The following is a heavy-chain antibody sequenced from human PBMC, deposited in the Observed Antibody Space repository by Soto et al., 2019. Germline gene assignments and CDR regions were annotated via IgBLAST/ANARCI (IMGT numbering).Heavy chain of an antibody. V-gene: IGHV1-18*01. J-gene: IGHJ5*02. CDR2: ISAYNGNT. D-gene: IGHD3-3*01. Sequence: AASVKVSCKASGYTFTSYGISWVRQAPGQGLEWMGWISAYNGNTNYAQKLQGRVTMTTDTSTSTAYMELRSLRSDDTAVYYCAKTYYDFWSGQNWFDPWGQGTLVTVSS. CDR1: GYTFTSYG. CDR3: AKTYYDFWSGQNWFDP.